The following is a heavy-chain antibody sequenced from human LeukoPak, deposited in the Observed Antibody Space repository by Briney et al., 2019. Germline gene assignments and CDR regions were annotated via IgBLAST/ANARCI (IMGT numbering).Heavy chain of an antibody. D-gene: IGHD3-3*01. V-gene: IGHV3-7*03. CDR2: IKKDGSQK. J-gene: IGHJ4*02. Sequence: GSLRLSCAASGITFSSFWMSWVRQAPGKGLEWVANIKKDGSQKYYVDSVEGRFTISRDNAKNSLYLQMDSLRVDDTAVYYCTRVFGGYDVSDYWGQGTLVTVSS. CDR3: TRVFGGYDVSDY. CDR1: GITFSSFW.